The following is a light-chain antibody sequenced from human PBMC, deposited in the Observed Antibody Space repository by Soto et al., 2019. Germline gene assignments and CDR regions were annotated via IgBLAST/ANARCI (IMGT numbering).Light chain of an antibody. CDR1: SSDFGIYNS. V-gene: IGLV2-14*01. CDR2: DVT. Sequence: QSVLTQPASVSGSPGQSITLLCTGTSSDFGIYNSVSWYQQHPGKAPKLMIHDVTNRPSGVSSRFSGSRSGKTASLTISGLQAEDEAGYYCSSFTSSSSDVFGPGTKVTVL. J-gene: IGLJ1*01. CDR3: SSFTSSSSDV.